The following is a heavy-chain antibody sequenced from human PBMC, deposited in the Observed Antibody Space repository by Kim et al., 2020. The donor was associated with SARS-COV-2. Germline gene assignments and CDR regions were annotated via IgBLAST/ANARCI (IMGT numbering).Heavy chain of an antibody. J-gene: IGHJ4*02. CDR1: GFTVSSNY. Sequence: GGSLRLSCVASGFTVSSNYMSWVRQAPGKGLEWVSVIYSGGSTYYADSVKGRFTISRDNSKNTPYLQMNSRRAEDTAVDYCASYGGFDYWGQGTLVTVSS. V-gene: IGHV3-53*01. CDR3: ASYGGFDY. CDR2: IYSGGST. D-gene: IGHD4-17*01.